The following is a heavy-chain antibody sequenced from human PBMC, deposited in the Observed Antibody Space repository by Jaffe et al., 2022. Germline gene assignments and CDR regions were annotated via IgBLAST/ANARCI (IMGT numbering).Heavy chain of an antibody. Sequence: EVQLVESGGGLVQPGRSLRLSCTASGFTFGDYAMSWVRQAPGKGLEWVGFIRSKAYGGTTEYAASVKGRFTISRDDSKSIAYLQMNSLKTEDTAVYYCTRVDEDPRRVPAVNDAFDIWGQGTMVTVSS. CDR1: GFTFGDYA. CDR2: IRSKAYGGTT. D-gene: IGHD2-2*01. V-gene: IGHV3-49*04. J-gene: IGHJ3*02. CDR3: TRVDEDPRRVPAVNDAFDI.